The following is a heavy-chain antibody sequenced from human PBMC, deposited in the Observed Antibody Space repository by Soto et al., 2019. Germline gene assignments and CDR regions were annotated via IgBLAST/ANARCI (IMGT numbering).Heavy chain of an antibody. J-gene: IGHJ6*03. D-gene: IGHD2-21*01. CDR1: GGSISSYY. Sequence: SETLSLTCTVSGGSISSYYWSWIRQPPGKGLKWIGYTYYSGSTNYNPSLKSRVTISVDTSKNQFSLKLSSVTAADTAVYYCARHEAILDSVGGYYYYMDVWGKGTTVIGSS. CDR2: TYYSGST. CDR3: ARHEAILDSVGGYYYYMDV. V-gene: IGHV4-59*08.